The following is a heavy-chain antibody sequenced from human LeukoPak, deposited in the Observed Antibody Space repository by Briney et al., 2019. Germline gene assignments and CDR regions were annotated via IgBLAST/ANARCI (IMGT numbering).Heavy chain of an antibody. D-gene: IGHD4/OR15-4a*01. V-gene: IGHV3-23*01. CDR2: ISGSGGST. CDR1: GFTFSSYA. CDR3: AKEPYGGPEGGAFDI. Sequence: GGSLRLSCAASGFTFSSYAMSWVRQAPGKGLEWVSAISGSGGSTYYADSVKCRFTISRDNSKNTLYLQMNSLRAEDTALYYRAKEPYGGPEGGAFDIWGQGTMVTVPS. J-gene: IGHJ3*02.